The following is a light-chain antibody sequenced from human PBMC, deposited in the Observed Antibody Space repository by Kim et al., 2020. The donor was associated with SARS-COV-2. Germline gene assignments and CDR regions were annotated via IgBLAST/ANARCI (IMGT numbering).Light chain of an antibody. Sequence: QSALTQPPSASGSPGQSVTISCTGTSSDVGYYNYVSWYQQHPGKAPKLMIYEVSERPSGVPDRFSGSKSGNTASLTVSGLQDEDEDDYYCCSFAGSNSWVFGGGTQLTVL. J-gene: IGLJ3*02. CDR3: CSFAGSNSWV. V-gene: IGLV2-8*01. CDR2: EVS. CDR1: SSDVGYYNY.